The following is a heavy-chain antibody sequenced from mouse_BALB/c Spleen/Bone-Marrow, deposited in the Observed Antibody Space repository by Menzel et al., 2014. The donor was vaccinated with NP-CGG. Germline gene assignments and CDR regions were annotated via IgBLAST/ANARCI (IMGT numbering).Heavy chain of an antibody. CDR1: GFTFTDYY. J-gene: IGHJ2*01. D-gene: IGHD1-1*01. CDR2: IRYKANGYTT. CDR3: ARDMGLLRFDY. Sequence: EVQLVESGGGLVQPGGSLRLSCATSGFTFTDYYMSWVRQPPGKALEWLAFIRYKANGYTTEYSASVKGRFTISRDNSQSILYLQMNTLRAEDSATYYCARDMGLLRFDYWGHGTTLTVSS. V-gene: IGHV7-3*02.